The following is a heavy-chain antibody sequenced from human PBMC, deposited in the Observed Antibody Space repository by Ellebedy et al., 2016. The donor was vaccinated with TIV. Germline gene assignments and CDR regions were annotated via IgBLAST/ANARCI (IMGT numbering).Heavy chain of an antibody. CDR3: ARDFGSGWYPDY. J-gene: IGHJ4*02. V-gene: IGHV3-21*01. CDR1: GFTFSSYS. CDR2: ISSSSSYI. Sequence: GESLKISCAASGFTFSSYSMNWVRQAPGKGLEWVSSISSSSSYIYYADSVKGRFTISRDNAKNSLYLQMNSLRAEDTAVYYCARDFGSGWYPDYWGQGTLVTVSS. D-gene: IGHD6-19*01.